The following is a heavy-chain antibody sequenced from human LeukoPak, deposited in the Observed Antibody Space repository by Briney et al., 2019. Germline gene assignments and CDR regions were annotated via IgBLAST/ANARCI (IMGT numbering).Heavy chain of an antibody. CDR1: GGSVSSSSYY. D-gene: IGHD5-24*01. J-gene: IGHJ4*02. CDR2: IYYSGST. CDR3: ARGDASYLDY. V-gene: IGHV4-39*01. Sequence: SETLSLTCTVSGGSVSSSSYYWGWIRQPPGKGLEWIGSIYYSGSTYYNPSLKSRVTISVDTSKNQFSLKLSSVTAADTAVYYCARGDASYLDYWGQGILVTVSS.